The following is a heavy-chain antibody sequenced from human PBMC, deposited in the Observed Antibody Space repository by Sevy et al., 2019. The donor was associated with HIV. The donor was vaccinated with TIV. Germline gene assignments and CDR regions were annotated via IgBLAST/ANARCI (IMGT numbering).Heavy chain of an antibody. CDR3: AREDIRVAGIGYYFHS. CDR1: GFSISGYG. CDR2: IWYDGTNK. D-gene: IGHD6-19*01. J-gene: IGHJ4*02. Sequence: GGSLRLSCAASGFSISGYGMHWVRQAPGKGVEWVAVIWYDGTNKEYADSVKDRFTISRDNSKNTLYLQMNSLRAEDTAVYYCAREDIRVAGIGYYFHSWGQGTLVTVSS. V-gene: IGHV3-33*01.